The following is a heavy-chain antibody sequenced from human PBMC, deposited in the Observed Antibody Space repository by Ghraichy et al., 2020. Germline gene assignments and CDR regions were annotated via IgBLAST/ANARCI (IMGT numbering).Heavy chain of an antibody. Sequence: ASVKVSCKASGYTFTDENMHWVRQAPGQGLEWMGRVNPKSGDTNYAQKFQDRLTVTRDTSISTAYMELSGLTSDDTALYFCARLIRLATKGGSFDSWGQGTLVTVSS. J-gene: IGHJ4*02. CDR2: VNPKSGDT. V-gene: IGHV1-2*06. CDR3: ARLIRLATKGGSFDS. CDR1: GYTFTDEN. D-gene: IGHD3-16*01.